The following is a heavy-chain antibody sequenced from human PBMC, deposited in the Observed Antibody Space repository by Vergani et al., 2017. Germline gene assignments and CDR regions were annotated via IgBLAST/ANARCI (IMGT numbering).Heavy chain of an antibody. V-gene: IGHV4-59*01. CDR3: ARDTFHFDSENYDDVFDS. D-gene: IGHD3-16*01. CDR1: GGCITNNF. CDR2: FHHSGTT. Sequence: QVQLQESGPGLVKPAETLSLTCTVSGGCITNNFWSWIRRPPGKGLEWIGYFHHSGTTNSKSYLRNRVSISIDTSKRSFSLRLGSVTTADTAMFYCARDTFHFDSENYDDVFDSWGQGTMVIVSS. J-gene: IGHJ3*02.